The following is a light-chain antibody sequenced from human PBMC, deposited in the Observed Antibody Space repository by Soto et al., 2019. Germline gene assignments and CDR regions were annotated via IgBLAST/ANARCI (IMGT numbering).Light chain of an antibody. CDR2: DVS. Sequence: QSVLTQPASVSGSPGQSITISCTGTSSDVDGYNYVSWYQQRPGKAPKFMIYDVSNRPSGFSNRFSGSKSGNTASLTISALQAVDDPVYYCSSYPPGWTSYTFGYGTQV. V-gene: IGLV2-14*01. J-gene: IGLJ1*01. CDR3: SSYPPGWTSYT. CDR1: SSDVDGYNY.